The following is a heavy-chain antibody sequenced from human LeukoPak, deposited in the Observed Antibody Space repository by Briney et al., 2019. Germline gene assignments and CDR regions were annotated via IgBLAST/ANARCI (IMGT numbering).Heavy chain of an antibody. CDR1: GYTFTSYG. J-gene: IGHJ3*02. CDR2: ISAYNGNT. V-gene: IGHV1-18*01. CDR3: ARGPSREDYVWGSYPLDAFDI. Sequence: ASVTVSCKASGYTFTSYGISWVRQAPGQRLEGMGWISAYNGNTNYAQKLQGRVTMNTDTSTSTAYMELRSLRSDDTAVYYCARGPSREDYVWGSYPLDAFDIWGQGTMVTVSS. D-gene: IGHD3-16*02.